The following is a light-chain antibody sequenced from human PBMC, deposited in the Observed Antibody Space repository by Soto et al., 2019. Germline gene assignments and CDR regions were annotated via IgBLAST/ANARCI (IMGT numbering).Light chain of an antibody. CDR2: EVS. J-gene: IGLJ1*01. V-gene: IGLV2-14*01. Sequence: QSVLTQPASGSGSPGQSITISCTGTSSDVGGYNYVSWYQQHPGKAPKLIIYEVSDRPSGVSNRFSGSKSGNTASLTISGLQAEDEADYYCSSYTITSTYVFGTGTKVTVL. CDR1: SSDVGGYNY. CDR3: SSYTITSTYV.